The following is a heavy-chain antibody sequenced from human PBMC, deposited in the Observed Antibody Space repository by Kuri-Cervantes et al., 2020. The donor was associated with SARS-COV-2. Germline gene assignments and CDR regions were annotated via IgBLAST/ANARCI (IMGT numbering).Heavy chain of an antibody. CDR2: IYYSGST. V-gene: IGHV4-59*08. CDR1: GGSISSYY. D-gene: IGHD6-6*01. J-gene: IGHJ6*03. Sequence: SEPLSLNCTVSGGSISSYYWSWIRQPPGKGLEWIGYIYYSGSTYYNPSLKSRVTISVDTSKNQFSLKLSSVTAADTAVYYCARRGHSSSSGGYYYYYMDVWGKGTTVTVSS. CDR3: ARRGHSSSSGGYYYYYMDV.